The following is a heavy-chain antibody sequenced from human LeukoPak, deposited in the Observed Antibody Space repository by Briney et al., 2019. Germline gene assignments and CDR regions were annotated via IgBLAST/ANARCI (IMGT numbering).Heavy chain of an antibody. CDR3: VSPRGFSYGYFDY. V-gene: IGHV4-39*01. CDR2: IYYSKTT. J-gene: IGHJ4*02. Sequence: PSETLSLTCTVSGGSISSSSAYWGWIRQPPGKGLEWIGSIYYSKTTYYNPSLKSRVTTSADTSKNQFSLTLGSVSATDTAVYYCVSPRGFSYGYFDYWGQGTLVTVSS. D-gene: IGHD5-18*01. CDR1: GGSISSSSAY.